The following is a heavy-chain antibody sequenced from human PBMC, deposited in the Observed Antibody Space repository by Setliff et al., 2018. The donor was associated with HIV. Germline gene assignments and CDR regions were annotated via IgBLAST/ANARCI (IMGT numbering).Heavy chain of an antibody. D-gene: IGHD6-13*01. Sequence: GGSLRLSCVASGFTFSNYGMHWVRQAPGKGLEWLAVIWYDGSNKYYADSVKGRFTISRDNSKNTLYLQMNSLRAEDTAVYYCAKGPGYSSSWYYFNYWGQGTLVTVSS. CDR2: IWYDGSNK. V-gene: IGHV3-33*06. CDR3: AKGPGYSSSWYYFNY. J-gene: IGHJ4*02. CDR1: GFTFSNYG.